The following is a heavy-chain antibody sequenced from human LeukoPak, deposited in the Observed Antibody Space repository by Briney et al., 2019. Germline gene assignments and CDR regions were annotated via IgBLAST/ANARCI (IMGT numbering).Heavy chain of an antibody. CDR3: ARGPIWGPYCSSTSCYDFDY. J-gene: IGHJ4*02. V-gene: IGHV1-2*02. CDR2: ISPNSGGT. D-gene: IGHD2-2*01. CDR1: GYTFTGYY. Sequence: ASVKVSCKASGYTFTGYYMHWVRQAPGQGLEWMGWISPNSGGTNYAQKFQGRVTMTRDTSISTAYMELSRLRSDDTAVYYCARGPIWGPYCSSTSCYDFDYWGQGTLVTVSS.